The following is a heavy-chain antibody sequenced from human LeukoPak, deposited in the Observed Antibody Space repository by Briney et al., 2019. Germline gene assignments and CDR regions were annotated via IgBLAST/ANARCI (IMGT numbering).Heavy chain of an antibody. V-gene: IGHV4-61*03. CDR3: ARSYDFWSNYYPAFDY. Sequence: PSETLSLTCTVSGGSISSSSYYWNWIRQPPGKGLEWIGYISYSGSTNYNPSLKSRVTISVDTSKNHFSLELSSVTAADTAVYYCARSYDFWSNYYPAFDYWGRGTLVTVSS. CDR1: GGSISSSSYY. J-gene: IGHJ4*02. D-gene: IGHD3-3*01. CDR2: ISYSGST.